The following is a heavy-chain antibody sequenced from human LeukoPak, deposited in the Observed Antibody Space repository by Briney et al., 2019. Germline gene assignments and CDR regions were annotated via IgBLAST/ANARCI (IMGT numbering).Heavy chain of an antibody. V-gene: IGHV3-30*02. CDR2: IRNDGGNK. D-gene: IGHD3-16*01. CDR3: ALGGPDY. J-gene: IGHJ4*02. CDR1: GFRFSNYG. Sequence: GGSLRLSCAASGFRFSNYGMHWVRQAPGKGLEWVAFIRNDGGNKYHADSVKGRFTISRDNSKNMLYLQMNSLKVEDTAVYYCALGGPDYGGQGTLVTVSS.